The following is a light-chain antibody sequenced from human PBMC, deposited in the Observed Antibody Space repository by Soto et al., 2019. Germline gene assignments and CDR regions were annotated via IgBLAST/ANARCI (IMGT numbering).Light chain of an antibody. CDR2: DVS. Sequence: QSVLTQPRSVSGSPGQSVTISCTGTSSDVGASNYVSWYQQRPGKVPKLMIYDVSYRPSGVPDRFSGSKSGNSASLTISGLQAEDEADYYCCSYAGSYTWVFGGGTKVTVL. CDR1: SSDVGASNY. J-gene: IGLJ3*02. V-gene: IGLV2-11*01. CDR3: CSYAGSYTWV.